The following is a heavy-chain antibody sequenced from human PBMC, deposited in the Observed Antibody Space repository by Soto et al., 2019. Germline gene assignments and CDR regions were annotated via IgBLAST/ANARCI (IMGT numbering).Heavy chain of an antibody. CDR1: GFSLSTSGVG. CDR3: AHRLAATGLFDY. D-gene: IGHD6-25*01. CDR2: IYWDDDK. J-gene: IGHJ4*02. V-gene: IGHV2-5*02. Sequence: QITLKESGPTLVKPTQTLTLTCTFSGFSLSTSGVGVGWIRQPPGKALEWLALIYWDDDKRYSPSLKSRLTIPKDTSPNQLALTMTTMDPVDTATYYCAHRLAATGLFDYWGQGTLVTVSS.